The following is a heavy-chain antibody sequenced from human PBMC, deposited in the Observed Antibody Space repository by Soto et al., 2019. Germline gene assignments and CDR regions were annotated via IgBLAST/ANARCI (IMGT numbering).Heavy chain of an antibody. CDR1: GDTFSSYA. V-gene: IGHV1-69*13. J-gene: IGHJ4*01. D-gene: IGHD3-22*01. CDR3: ARDRADYWDSSGPGTRYFDE. CDR2: IIPIFGTA. Sequence: GASVKVSCKASGDTFSSYAISWVRQAPGQGLEWMGGIIPIFGTANYAQKFQGRVTITADESTSTAYMELSSLRSEDTAVYYCARDRADYWDSSGPGTRYFDEWGQGTLVTVSS.